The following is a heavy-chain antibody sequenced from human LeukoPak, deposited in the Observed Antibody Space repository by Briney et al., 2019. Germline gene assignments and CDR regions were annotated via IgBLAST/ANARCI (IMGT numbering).Heavy chain of an antibody. CDR2: ISDSGVNT. V-gene: IGHV3-23*01. CDR1: GFTFTSYA. CDR3: AVSSTGEDYYYGMDV. J-gene: IGHJ6*02. Sequence: GGSLRLSCAASGFTFTSYAMTWVRQAPGRGLEWVSTISDSGVNTYSADSLKGRFTISRDNSKNTLYLQMNSLRAEDTAVYYCAVSSTGEDYYYGMDVWGQGTTVTVSS. D-gene: IGHD7-27*01.